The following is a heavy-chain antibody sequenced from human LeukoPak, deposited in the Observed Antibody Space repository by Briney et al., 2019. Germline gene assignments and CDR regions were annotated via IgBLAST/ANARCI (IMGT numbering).Heavy chain of an antibody. CDR2: ISWNSGSI. Sequence: GRSLRLSCAASGFTFDDYAMHWVRQAPGKGLEWVSGISWNSGSIGYADSVKGRFTISRDNSKNTLYLQMNSLRAEDTAVYYCALLRGVIIPVFDYWGQGTLVTVSS. J-gene: IGHJ4*02. CDR3: ALLRGVIIPVFDY. D-gene: IGHD3-10*01. V-gene: IGHV3-9*01. CDR1: GFTFDDYA.